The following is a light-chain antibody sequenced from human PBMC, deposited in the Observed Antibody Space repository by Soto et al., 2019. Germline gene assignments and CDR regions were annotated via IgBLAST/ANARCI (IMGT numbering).Light chain of an antibody. Sequence: EIVMTQSPATLSVSPGERATLSCRASQSLSTNLVWYQQRPGQAPRLLIYGASTRATGIPARFSGSGSGTEFTLTISSLQSEDFAVYYCHHYSKWWTFGQGTKVDIK. CDR2: GAS. J-gene: IGKJ1*01. CDR3: HHYSKWWT. V-gene: IGKV3-15*01. CDR1: QSLSTN.